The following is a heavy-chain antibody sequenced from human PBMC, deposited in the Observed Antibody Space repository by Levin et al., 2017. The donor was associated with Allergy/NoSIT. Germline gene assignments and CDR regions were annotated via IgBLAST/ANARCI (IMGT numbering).Heavy chain of an antibody. CDR2: ISYDGSNK. CDR3: ARGWNREEDYFDY. J-gene: IGHJ4*02. V-gene: IGHV3-30-3*01. CDR1: GFTFSSYA. Sequence: SCAASGFTFSSYAMHWVRQAPGKGLEWVAVISYDGSNKYYADSVKGRFTISRDNSKNTLYLQMNSLRAEDTAVYYCARGWNREEDYFDYWGQGTLVTVSS. D-gene: IGHD1-1*01.